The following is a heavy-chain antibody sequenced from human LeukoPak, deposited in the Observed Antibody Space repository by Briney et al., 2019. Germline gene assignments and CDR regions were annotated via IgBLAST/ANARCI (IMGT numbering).Heavy chain of an antibody. V-gene: IGHV1-69*06. CDR3: AREGVAATGLDY. CDR2: IIPIFGTA. J-gene: IGHJ4*02. Sequence: SVKVSCKASGGTFSSYAISWVRQAPGQGLEWMGGIIPIFGTANYAQKFQGRVTITADKSTSTAYMELSSLRSEDTAVYYCAREGVAATGLDYWGQGTLVTVSS. D-gene: IGHD6-13*01. CDR1: GGTFSSYA.